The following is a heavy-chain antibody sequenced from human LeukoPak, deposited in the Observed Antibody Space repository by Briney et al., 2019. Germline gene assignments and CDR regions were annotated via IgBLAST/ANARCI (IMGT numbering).Heavy chain of an antibody. CDR1: GFTFSSYG. CDR2: ISYDGSNK. CDR3: AKASRIAVAGRDAFDI. J-gene: IGHJ3*02. D-gene: IGHD6-19*01. Sequence: GGSLRLSCAASGFTFSSYGMHWVRQAPGKGLEWVAVISYDGSNKYYADYVKGRFTIYRDNSKNTLYLQMNSMRAEDTAVYYCAKASRIAVAGRDAFDIWGQGTMVTVSS. V-gene: IGHV3-30*18.